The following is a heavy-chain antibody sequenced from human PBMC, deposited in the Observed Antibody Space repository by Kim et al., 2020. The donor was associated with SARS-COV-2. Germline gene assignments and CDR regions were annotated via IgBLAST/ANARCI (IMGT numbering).Heavy chain of an antibody. D-gene: IGHD1-26*01. J-gene: IGHJ4*02. CDR1: GDSVSSNSVA. Sequence: SQTLSLTCAISGDSVSSNSVAWSWIRQSPSRGLEWLGRTYYRSRWITQYAPSVKSRININPDTSKSQFSLQLKSVTPEDTAMYYCARWDHDAGFFDSSGQGTPVTVSS. CDR2: TYYRSRWIT. CDR3: ARWDHDAGFFDS. V-gene: IGHV6-1*01.